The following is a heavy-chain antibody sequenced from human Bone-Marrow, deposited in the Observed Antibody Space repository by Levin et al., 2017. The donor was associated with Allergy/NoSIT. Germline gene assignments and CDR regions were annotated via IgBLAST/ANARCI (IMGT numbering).Heavy chain of an antibody. V-gene: IGHV1-3*01. J-gene: IGHJ4*02. Sequence: ASVKVSCKASGYTFTSYAMHWVRQAPGQRLEWMGWINAGNGNTKYSQKFQGRVTITRDTSASTAYMELSSLRSEDTAVYYCARYYDFWSGYYSGGFDYWGQGTLVTVSS. CDR2: INAGNGNT. CDR3: ARYYDFWSGYYSGGFDY. CDR1: GYTFTSYA. D-gene: IGHD3-3*01.